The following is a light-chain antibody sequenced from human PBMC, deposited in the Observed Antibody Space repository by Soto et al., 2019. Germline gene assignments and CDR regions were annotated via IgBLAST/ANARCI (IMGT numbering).Light chain of an antibody. CDR2: SNN. CDR3: AAWDESLNGPV. V-gene: IGLV1-44*01. J-gene: IGLJ3*02. Sequence: QSVLTQPPSASGTPGQRVTISCSGSSSNIGSNTVNWYHQLPGTAPKLLIYSNNQRPSGVPDRFSGSKSGTSASLAISGLQSEDEADYYCAAWDESLNGPVFGGGTKLTVL. CDR1: SSNIGSNT.